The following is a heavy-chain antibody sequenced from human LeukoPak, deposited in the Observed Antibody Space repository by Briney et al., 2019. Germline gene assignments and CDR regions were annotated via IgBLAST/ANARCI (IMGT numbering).Heavy chain of an antibody. V-gene: IGHV3-53*01. Sequence: GGSLRLSCAASGFTVSSNYMSWVRQAPGKGLEWVSVIYSGGSTYYADSVKGRFTISRDNSKNTLYLQMNSLRAEDTAVYYCAKDTIIAARGAYYFDYWGQGTLVTVSS. CDR2: IYSGGST. CDR3: AKDTIIAARGAYYFDY. CDR1: GFTVSSNY. D-gene: IGHD6-6*01. J-gene: IGHJ4*02.